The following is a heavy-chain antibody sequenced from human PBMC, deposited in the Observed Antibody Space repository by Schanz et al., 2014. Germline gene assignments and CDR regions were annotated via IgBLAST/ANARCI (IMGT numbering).Heavy chain of an antibody. D-gene: IGHD3-22*01. CDR2: ISYSGNT. Sequence: QLQLRESGPGLVKPSETLSLICSVSGTSITSSTYYWGWIRQPPGKGPEWIGSISYSGNTYYTPSLKSRVTISLATPKTQFSLTLTSVTAADTAVYYCARPSSVVGITGWFDTWGQGTLVTVSS. J-gene: IGHJ5*02. V-gene: IGHV4-39*01. CDR3: ARPSSVVGITGWFDT. CDR1: GTSITSSTYY.